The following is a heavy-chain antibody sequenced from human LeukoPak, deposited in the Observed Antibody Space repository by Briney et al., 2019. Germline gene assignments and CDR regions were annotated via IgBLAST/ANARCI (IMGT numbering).Heavy chain of an antibody. CDR1: GFTFSSYW. Sequence: PGGSLRLSCAASGFTFSSYWMSWVRQAPGKGLEWVANIKQDGSEKYYVDSVKGRFTISRDNAKNSLYLQMNSLRAEDTAVYYCARVLDDYGDYEDYWGQGTLVTVSS. J-gene: IGHJ4*02. CDR2: IKQDGSEK. CDR3: ARVLDDYGDYEDY. D-gene: IGHD4-17*01. V-gene: IGHV3-7*01.